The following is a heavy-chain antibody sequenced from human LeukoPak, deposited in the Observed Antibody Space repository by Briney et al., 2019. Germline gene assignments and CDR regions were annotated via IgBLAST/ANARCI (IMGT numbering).Heavy chain of an antibody. CDR3: AKSGAPVVASDAFDI. CDR2: ISGSGGST. V-gene: IGHV3-23*01. Sequence: QAGGSLRLSCAASGFTFSSYGMSWVRQAPGNGLEWVSAISGSGGSTYYADSVKGRFTISRDNSKNTLYLQMNSLRAEDTAVYYCAKSGAPVVASDAFDIWGQGTMVTVSS. CDR1: GFTFSSYG. J-gene: IGHJ3*02. D-gene: IGHD2-15*01.